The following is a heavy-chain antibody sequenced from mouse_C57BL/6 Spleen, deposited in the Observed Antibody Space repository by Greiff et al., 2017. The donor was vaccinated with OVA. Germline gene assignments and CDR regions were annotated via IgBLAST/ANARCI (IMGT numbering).Heavy chain of an antibody. J-gene: IGHJ4*01. V-gene: IGHV5-12*01. CDR2: ISNGGGST. CDR3: ARHDGNSYAMDY. CDR1: GFTFSDYY. Sequence: EVQGVESGGGLVQPGGSLKLSCAASGFTFSDYYMYWVRQTPEKRLEWVAYISNGGGSTYYPDTVKGRVTISRDNAKNTLYLQMSRLTSEDTAMYYCARHDGNSYAMDYWGQGTSVTVSS. D-gene: IGHD2-1*01.